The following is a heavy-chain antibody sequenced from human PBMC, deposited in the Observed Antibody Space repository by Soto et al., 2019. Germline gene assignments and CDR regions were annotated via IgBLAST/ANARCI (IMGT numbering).Heavy chain of an antibody. CDR1: GGSISSGGYY. CDR2: IYYSGST. D-gene: IGHD2-21*02. Sequence: SETLSLTCTVSGGSISSGGYYWSWIRQHPGKGLEWIGYIYYSGSTYYNPSLKSRVTISVDTSKNQFSLKLSSVTAADTAVYYCARGRFAYCGGDCYSYFDYRGQAILVTVSS. V-gene: IGHV4-31*03. J-gene: IGHJ4*02. CDR3: ARGRFAYCGGDCYSYFDY.